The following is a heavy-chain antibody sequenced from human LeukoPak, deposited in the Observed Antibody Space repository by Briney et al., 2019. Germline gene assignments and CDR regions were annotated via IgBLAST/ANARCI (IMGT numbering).Heavy chain of an antibody. V-gene: IGHV4-61*05. CDR3: AREYSSSSGRRAFDF. Sequence: SETLSLTCTVSGGSISGSSYYWNWIRQPPGKGLEWNGYIYYSGSTNYHPSLKSRVTTLVDTSKNQFSLRLSSVTAADTAVYYCAREYSSSSGRRAFDFWGQGTMVTVSS. CDR2: IYYSGST. D-gene: IGHD6-6*01. CDR1: GGSISGSSYY. J-gene: IGHJ3*01.